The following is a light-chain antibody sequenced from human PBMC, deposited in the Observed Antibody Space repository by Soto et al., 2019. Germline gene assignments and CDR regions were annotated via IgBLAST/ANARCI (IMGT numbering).Light chain of an antibody. J-gene: IGKJ1*01. V-gene: IGKV1-27*01. CDR3: HNYDSYPSWT. Sequence: DIQMTQSPSSLSASVGDRVTITCRASQGISGNLACDKQKPGEVPKLLIFYTSTLQSGVPSRFRGGGSGTDFTLTITNLQPEDVATYYCHNYDSYPSWTFGHGTRVEIK. CDR1: QGISGN. CDR2: YTS.